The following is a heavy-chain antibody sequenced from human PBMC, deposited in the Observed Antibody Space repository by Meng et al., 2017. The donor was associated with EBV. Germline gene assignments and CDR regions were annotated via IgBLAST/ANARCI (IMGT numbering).Heavy chain of an antibody. J-gene: IGHJ4*02. Sequence: GQSAAEVKKPGSAVKGSCKTSGGPFRYYAISWVRQAPGQGLEWLGGFLPRLGAPNYAQKFHGRVKITADESTSTHYMDLSSLRSEDTAVYYCARSGATIFGVVIPTYYFDYWGQGTLVTVSS. D-gene: IGHD3-3*01. CDR1: GGPFRYYA. CDR2: FLPRLGAP. V-gene: IGHV1-69*01. CDR3: ARSGATIFGVVIPTYYFDY.